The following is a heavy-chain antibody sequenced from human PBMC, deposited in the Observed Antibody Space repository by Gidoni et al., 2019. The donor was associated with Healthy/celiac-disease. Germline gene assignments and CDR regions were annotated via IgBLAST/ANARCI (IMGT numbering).Heavy chain of an antibody. V-gene: IGHV4-39*01. Sequence: QLQLQASGPGLVKPSETLSLTCTVSGGSISNSSYYGGWIRQPPGKGLEWSGSIYYSGSTYYNPSLKSRVTISVDTSKNQFSLKLSSVTAADTAVYYCAGHSSGYYLRTGWFDPWGQGTLVTVSS. CDR1: GGSISNSSYY. J-gene: IGHJ5*02. CDR3: AGHSSGYYLRTGWFDP. CDR2: IYYSGST. D-gene: IGHD3-22*01.